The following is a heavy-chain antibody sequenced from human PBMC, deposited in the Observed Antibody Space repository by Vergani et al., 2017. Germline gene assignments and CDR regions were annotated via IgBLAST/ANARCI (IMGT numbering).Heavy chain of an antibody. Sequence: EVQLVESGGVVVQPGGSLRLSCAASGFTFDDYAMHWVRQAPGKGLEWVSLISWDGGSTYYADSVKVRFTISRDNSKNTLYLQMISLRAEDTAVYYCAKDPSEGAIAVAGNHFDYWGQGTLVTVSS. D-gene: IGHD6-19*01. CDR2: ISWDGGST. J-gene: IGHJ4*02. CDR3: AKDPSEGAIAVAGNHFDY. V-gene: IGHV3-43D*03. CDR1: GFTFDDYA.